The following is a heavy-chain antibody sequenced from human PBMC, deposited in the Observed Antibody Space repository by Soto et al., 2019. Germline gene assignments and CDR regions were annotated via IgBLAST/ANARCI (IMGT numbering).Heavy chain of an antibody. CDR3: ARDREDIVVVVAATSFDY. J-gene: IGHJ4*02. V-gene: IGHV3-21*01. Sequence: EVQLVESGGGLVKPGGSLRLSCAASGFTFSSYSMNWVRQAPGKGLEWVSSISSSSSYIYYADSVKGRFTISRDNAKNSLYLQMNSLRAEDTAVYYCARDREDIVVVVAATSFDYWGQGTLVTVSS. D-gene: IGHD2-15*01. CDR2: ISSSSSYI. CDR1: GFTFSSYS.